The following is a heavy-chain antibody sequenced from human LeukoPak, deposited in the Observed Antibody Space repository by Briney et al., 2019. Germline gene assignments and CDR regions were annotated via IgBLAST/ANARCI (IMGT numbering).Heavy chain of an antibody. J-gene: IGHJ3*02. CDR3: AKTLAAANAFDI. Sequence: GGSLRLSCAASGFTFDDYGLSWVRQVPGKGLEWVSGLNWNGASTGYADSVKGRFTISRDNAKNSLYLQMNSLRAEDTAVYYCAKTLAAANAFDIWGQGTMVTVSS. CDR2: LNWNGAST. V-gene: IGHV3-20*04. D-gene: IGHD6-13*01. CDR1: GFTFDDYG.